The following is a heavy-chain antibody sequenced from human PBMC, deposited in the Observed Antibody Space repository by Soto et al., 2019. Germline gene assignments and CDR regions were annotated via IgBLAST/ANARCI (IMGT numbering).Heavy chain of an antibody. J-gene: IGHJ4*02. CDR3: ARGPLYPGSSGWPYFDY. Sequence: SQTLSLTCAISGDSVSSNSAAWNWIRQSPSRGLEWLGRTYYRSKWYNDYAVSVESRITINPDTSKNQFSLQLNSVTPEDTAVYYCARGPLYPGSSGWPYFDYWGQGTLVTVS. CDR2: TYYRSKWYN. D-gene: IGHD6-19*01. V-gene: IGHV6-1*01. CDR1: GDSVSSNSAA.